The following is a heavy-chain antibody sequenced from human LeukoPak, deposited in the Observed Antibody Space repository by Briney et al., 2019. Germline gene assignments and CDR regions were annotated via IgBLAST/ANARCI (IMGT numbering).Heavy chain of an antibody. CDR1: GGSFSGYY. Sequence: SETLSLTCAVYGGSFSGYYWSWIRQPPGKGLEWIGEINHSGSTNYNPSLKSRVTTSVDTAKKQLSLKMSSVTAADTAVYYCARRTYDFWSGYYPLTYYFDYWGQGTLVTVSS. V-gene: IGHV4-34*01. J-gene: IGHJ4*02. CDR3: ARRTYDFWSGYYPLTYYFDY. D-gene: IGHD3-3*01. CDR2: INHSGST.